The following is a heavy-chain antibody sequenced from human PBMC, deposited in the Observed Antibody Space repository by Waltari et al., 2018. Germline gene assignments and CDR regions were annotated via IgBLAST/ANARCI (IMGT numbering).Heavy chain of an antibody. CDR2: MNPKTTNA. CDR1: GYTFTNYD. CDR3: ARGDTGYAAYYYDHGMDV. D-gene: IGHD5-12*01. J-gene: IGHJ6*02. V-gene: IGHV1-8*01. Sequence: QVQLVQSGAEVKRPGASVKVSCKASGYTFTNYDINWVRQAPGQGLEWMGWMNPKTTNAGIAQKFQGRVTMTRDTSTNTSYMEVKSLKSDDTAVYFCARGDTGYAAYYYDHGMDVWGQGTAVTVSS.